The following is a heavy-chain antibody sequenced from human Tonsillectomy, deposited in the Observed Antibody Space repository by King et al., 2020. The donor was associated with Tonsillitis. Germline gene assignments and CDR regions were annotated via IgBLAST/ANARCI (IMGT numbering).Heavy chain of an antibody. D-gene: IGHD3-22*01. Sequence: VQLVESGGGLVQPGRSLRLSCAASGFTFDDYAMHWVRQAPGKGLEWVSGISWNSGSIGYADSVKGRFTISRDNAKNSLYLQMNILRAEDTALYYCAKDYYYDSCGLVRYFDYWGQGTLVTVSS. J-gene: IGHJ4*02. CDR3: AKDYYYDSCGLVRYFDY. V-gene: IGHV3-9*01. CDR2: ISWNSGSI. CDR1: GFTFDDYA.